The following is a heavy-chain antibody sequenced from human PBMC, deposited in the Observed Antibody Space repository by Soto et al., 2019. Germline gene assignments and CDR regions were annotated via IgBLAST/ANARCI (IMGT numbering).Heavy chain of an antibody. V-gene: IGHV3-48*03. CDR3: ARALGLRFRVDYYYGMDV. J-gene: IGHJ6*02. CDR1: GFTFSSYE. CDR2: ISSSGSTI. D-gene: IGHD5-12*01. Sequence: GGSLRLSCAASGFTFSSYEMNWVRQAPGKGLEWVSYISSSGSTIYYADSVKGRFTISRDNAKNSLYLQMNSLRAEDTAVYYCARALGLRFRVDYYYGMDVWGQGTMVTVSS.